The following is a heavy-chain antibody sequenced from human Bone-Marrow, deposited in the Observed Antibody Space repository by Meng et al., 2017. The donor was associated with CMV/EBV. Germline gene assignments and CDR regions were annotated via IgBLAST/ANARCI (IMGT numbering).Heavy chain of an antibody. Sequence: GESLKISCAASGFTFSGYWMSWVRQPPGKGLEWVANIKYDGSEIDYVDSVEGRFTTSRDNAKNSLYLQMNSLRVEDTAVYYCARGTLRRSDSWVQGTLVPSPQ. CDR1: GFTFSGYW. V-gene: IGHV3-7*01. D-gene: IGHD3-3*01. CDR2: IKYDGSEI. CDR3: ARGTLRRSDS. J-gene: IGHJ5*01.